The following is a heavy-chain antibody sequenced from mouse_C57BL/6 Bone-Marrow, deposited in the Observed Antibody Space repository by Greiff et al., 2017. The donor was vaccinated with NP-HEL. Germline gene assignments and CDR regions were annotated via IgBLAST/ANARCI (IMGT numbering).Heavy chain of an antibody. CDR2: IYPNNGGT. Sequence: VQLQQSGPELVKPGASVKMSCKASGYTFTDYNMHWVKQSHGKSLEWIGYIYPNNGGTSYNQKFKGKATLTVNKSSSTAYMELRSLTSEDSAFYYCARRNYYGSSSYYFDDWGQGTTLTVAS. V-gene: IGHV1-22*01. D-gene: IGHD1-1*01. J-gene: IGHJ2*01. CDR1: GYTFTDYN. CDR3: ARRNYYGSSSYYFDD.